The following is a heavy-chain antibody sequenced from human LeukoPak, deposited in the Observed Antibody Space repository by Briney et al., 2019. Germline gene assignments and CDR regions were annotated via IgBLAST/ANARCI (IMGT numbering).Heavy chain of an antibody. CDR1: GFTFSSYG. Sequence: GRSLRLSCAASGFTFSSYGMHWVRQAPGKGLEWVAVISYDGSNKYYADSVKGRFTISRDNSNNTLYLQMNSLRAEDTAVYYCARVLGFGELFYNGMDVWGQGTTVTVSS. J-gene: IGHJ6*02. CDR3: ARVLGFGELFYNGMDV. CDR2: ISYDGSNK. D-gene: IGHD3-10*01. V-gene: IGHV3-30*03.